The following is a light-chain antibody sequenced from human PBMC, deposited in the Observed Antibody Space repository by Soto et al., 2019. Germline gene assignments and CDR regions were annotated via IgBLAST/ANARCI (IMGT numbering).Light chain of an antibody. V-gene: IGLV2-14*03. CDR3: ISYTDRQSYL. CDR2: AVS. CDR1: SSDIGSYDH. J-gene: IGLJ1*01. Sequence: QSALTQPASVSASPGQSITISCSGTSSDIGSYDHVAWYQQFPGKSPKLIIYAVSDRPSGVSDRFSGSKSGISASLTISGLQTEDEADYYCISYTDRQSYLFGTGTKVTVL.